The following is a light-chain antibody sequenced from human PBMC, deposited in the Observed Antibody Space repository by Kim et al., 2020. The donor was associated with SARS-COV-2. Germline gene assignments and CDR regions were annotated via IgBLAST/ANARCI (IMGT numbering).Light chain of an antibody. CDR1: QSISSTS. CDR2: GAS. Sequence: EIVLTQSPGTLSLSPGESATLSCRASQSISSTSLAWYQQKPGQAPRLLIHGASSRATGIPDRFSGSGSGTDFTLTISRLESEDFAVYYCQAQTFGQGTKLEI. J-gene: IGKJ2*01. CDR3: QAQT. V-gene: IGKV3-20*01.